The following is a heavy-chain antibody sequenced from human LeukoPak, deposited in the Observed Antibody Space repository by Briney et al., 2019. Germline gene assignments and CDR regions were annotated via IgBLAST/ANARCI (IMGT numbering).Heavy chain of an antibody. CDR1: GFTFSSYT. CDR2: ISSSSSYI. V-gene: IGHV3-21*01. D-gene: IGHD6-13*01. CDR3: ARVRSSWCYFDY. J-gene: IGHJ4*02. Sequence: GGSLRLSCAASGFTFSSYTMNWVRQAPGKGLEWVSSISSSSSYIYYADSVKGRFTISRDNAKNSLYLQMNSLRAEDTAVYYCARVRSSWCYFDYECQATLVSVSS.